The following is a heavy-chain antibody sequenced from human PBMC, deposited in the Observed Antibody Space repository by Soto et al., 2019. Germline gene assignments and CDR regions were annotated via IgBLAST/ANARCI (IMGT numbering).Heavy chain of an antibody. J-gene: IGHJ5*02. CDR3: ARFWSWSGPNWFDP. V-gene: IGHV3-11*01. Sequence: QAQLVESGGALVKPGGSLRLSCAASGFTFRDYYMSWVRQPPGKGLEWVSYISGDGNTIHYADSVECRFTISRDNAQNSLSLRMSSLSADDTAVYYCARFWSWSGPNWFDPWGLGTLVSVSS. CDR1: GFTFRDYY. D-gene: IGHD3-3*01. CDR2: ISGDGNTI.